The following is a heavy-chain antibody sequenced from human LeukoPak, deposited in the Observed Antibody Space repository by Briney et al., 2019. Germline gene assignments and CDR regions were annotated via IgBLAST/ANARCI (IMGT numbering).Heavy chain of an antibody. CDR3: AVGEGYCSGGNCYEPTPYYYMDV. D-gene: IGHD2-15*01. Sequence: SETLSLTCTVSGYSISSGYYWGWIRQPPGKGLEWIGSIYHSGSTYYNPSLKSRVTISVDTSKNQFSLKLSSVTAADTAVYYCAVGEGYCSGGNCYEPTPYYYMDVWGKGTTVTVSS. CDR1: GYSISSGYY. CDR2: IYHSGST. V-gene: IGHV4-38-2*02. J-gene: IGHJ6*03.